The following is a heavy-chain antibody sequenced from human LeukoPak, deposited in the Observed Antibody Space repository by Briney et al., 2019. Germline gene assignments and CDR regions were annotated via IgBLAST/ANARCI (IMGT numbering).Heavy chain of an antibody. CDR3: ARGPMKSGGGNYGSNWLHP. D-gene: IGHD4-23*01. CDR2: MNPNSGNT. J-gene: IGHJ5*02. Sequence: ASVKVSCKASGYTFTTYDINWVRQATGQGLEWMGWMNPNSGNTGYAQKFQGRVTMTRNTSISTAYMELSSLRSEDTDVYDCARGPMKSGGGNYGSNWLHPWVQGTLLTVSS. CDR1: GYTFTTYD. V-gene: IGHV1-8*01.